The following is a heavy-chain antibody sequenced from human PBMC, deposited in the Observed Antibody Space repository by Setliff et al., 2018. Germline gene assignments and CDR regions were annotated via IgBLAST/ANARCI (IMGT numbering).Heavy chain of an antibody. D-gene: IGHD1-26*01. CDR3: ASSSGSYPGSNYYYYGMDV. CDR1: GDSISSTYH. V-gene: IGHV4-38-2*02. J-gene: IGHJ6*02. CDR2: IYYSGST. Sequence: PSETLSLTCNVSGDSISSTYHWGWIRQSPGKGLEWIGSIYYSGSTYYNPSLKSRVTISVDTSKNQFSLKLSSVTAADTAVYYCASSSGSYPGSNYYYYGMDVWGQGTTVTVSS.